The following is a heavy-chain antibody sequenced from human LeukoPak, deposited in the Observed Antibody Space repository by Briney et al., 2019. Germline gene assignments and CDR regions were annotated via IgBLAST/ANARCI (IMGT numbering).Heavy chain of an antibody. CDR1: GFTFSSYS. Sequence: GGSLRLSCAASGFTFSSYSMNWVRQAPGKGLEWVSSISSDSNYIFYADSVQGRFTISRDNAENSLFLQMNSLRAEDTAVYYCARVFEGYCSGGSCYFFDYWGQGTLVTVSS. CDR3: ARVFEGYCSGGSCYFFDY. CDR2: ISSDSNYI. D-gene: IGHD2-15*01. V-gene: IGHV3-21*01. J-gene: IGHJ4*02.